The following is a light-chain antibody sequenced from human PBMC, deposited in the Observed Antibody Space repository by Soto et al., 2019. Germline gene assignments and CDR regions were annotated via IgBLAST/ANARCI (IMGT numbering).Light chain of an antibody. Sequence: EIVMTQSPATLSVSPGERATLSCRASQSVSSNLAWYQQKPGQAPRLLIYGASTRATGIPARFSGSGSGTEFILTISSLQSEDFAVYYCQQYKNWPGYTFGQGTKLEI. J-gene: IGKJ2*01. CDR1: QSVSSN. CDR3: QQYKNWPGYT. CDR2: GAS. V-gene: IGKV3-15*01.